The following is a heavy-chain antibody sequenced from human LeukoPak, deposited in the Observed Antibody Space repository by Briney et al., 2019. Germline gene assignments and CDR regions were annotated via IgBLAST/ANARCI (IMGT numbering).Heavy chain of an antibody. D-gene: IGHD5-12*01. Sequence: PGGSLRLSCAASGFTFSSYWMSLVRQAPGKGLEWVANIMEDGSEKYYVESVKGRFTISRDNAKNSLILQMKSLRAEDTAVYYCARENRGYSARRARLGYYYGMDVWGQGTTVTVSS. CDR3: ARENRGYSARRARLGYYYGMDV. CDR2: IMEDGSEK. CDR1: GFTFSSYW. V-gene: IGHV3-7*01. J-gene: IGHJ6*02.